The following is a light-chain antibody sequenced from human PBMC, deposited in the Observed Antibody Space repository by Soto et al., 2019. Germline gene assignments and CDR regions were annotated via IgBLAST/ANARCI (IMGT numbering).Light chain of an antibody. J-gene: IGLJ2*01. CDR2: DND. CDR3: ATWDISLSVV. CDR1: SSNIAKNY. V-gene: IGLV1-51*01. Sequence: QSVLTQPPSVSAAPGQKVTISCSGSSSNIAKNYVYWYQQVPGTAPKLLIFDNDKRPSGIPDRFSGSKSGTSATLGITGLQTGDEADYYCATWDISLSVVFGGGTKLT.